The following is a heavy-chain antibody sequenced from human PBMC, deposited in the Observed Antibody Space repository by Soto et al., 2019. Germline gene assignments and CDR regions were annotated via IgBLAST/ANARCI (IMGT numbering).Heavy chain of an antibody. V-gene: IGHV1-18*01. J-gene: IGHJ5*02. D-gene: IGHD2-2*01. CDR2: ISAYNGNT. Sequence: ASVKVSCKASGYTFTSYGISWVRQAPGQGLEWMGWISAYNGNTNYAQKLQGRVTMTTDTSTSTAYMELRSLRSDDTAVYYCARVDCSSTSCEWGGWFDPWGQGTLVTVSS. CDR3: ARVDCSSTSCEWGGWFDP. CDR1: GYTFTSYG.